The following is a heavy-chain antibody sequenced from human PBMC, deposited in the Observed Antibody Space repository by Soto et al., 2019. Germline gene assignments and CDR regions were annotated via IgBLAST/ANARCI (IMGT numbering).Heavy chain of an antibody. CDR2: ISYDGRNK. V-gene: IGHV3-30*18. Sequence: HPGGSLRLSCAASGFTFSSYAMHWVRQAPGKGLEWVAVISYDGRNKYYADSVKGRFTISRDNSKNTLYLQMSSLRAEDTAVYYCVKDGSSGWPYYYGMDAWGQGTTVTVSS. J-gene: IGHJ6*02. D-gene: IGHD6-19*01. CDR1: GFTFSSYA. CDR3: VKDGSSGWPYYYGMDA.